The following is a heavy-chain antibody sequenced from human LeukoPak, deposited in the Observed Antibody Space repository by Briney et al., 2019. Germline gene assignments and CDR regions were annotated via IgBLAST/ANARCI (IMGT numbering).Heavy chain of an antibody. CDR2: ISGSGGST. J-gene: IGHJ4*02. D-gene: IGHD6-13*01. CDR3: ARDGPLLYSSSWYTTVDY. CDR1: GFTFSSYG. Sequence: GGSLRLSCAASGFTFSSYGMSWVRQAPGKGLEWVSAISGSGGSTYYADSVKGRFTISRDNSKNTLYLQMNSLRAEDTAVYYCARDGPLLYSSSWYTTVDYWGQGTLVTVSS. V-gene: IGHV3-23*01.